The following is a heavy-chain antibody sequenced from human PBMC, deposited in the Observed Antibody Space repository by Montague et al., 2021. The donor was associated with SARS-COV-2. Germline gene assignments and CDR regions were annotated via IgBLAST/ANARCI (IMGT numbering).Heavy chain of an antibody. Sequence: SLRLSCAASGFTFSIYAMSWVRQAPGKGPQWVSTFTGGNTFYADSVKGRFTISRDNYKNTLYLQMNSLGAEDTAIYYCAKAEKSGNYLSVGLDSWGPGTLVTVSS. D-gene: IGHD2/OR15-2a*01. CDR2: FTGGNT. CDR1: GFTFSIYA. J-gene: IGHJ4*02. V-gene: IGHV3-23*01. CDR3: AKAEKSGNYLSVGLDS.